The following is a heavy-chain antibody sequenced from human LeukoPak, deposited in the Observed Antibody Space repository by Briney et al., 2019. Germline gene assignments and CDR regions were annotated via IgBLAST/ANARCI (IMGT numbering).Heavy chain of an antibody. V-gene: IGHV4-59*01. CDR1: GGSISSYY. J-gene: IGHJ1*01. D-gene: IGHD2/OR15-2a*01. Sequence: SETLSLTCTVSGGSISSYYWSWIRQPPGKGLEWIGYIYCSGSTNYNPSLKSRVTISVDTSKNQFSLKLSSVTAADTAVYYCARVLIIGGAGHFQHWGQGTLVTVSS. CDR2: IYCSGST. CDR3: ARVLIIGGAGHFQH.